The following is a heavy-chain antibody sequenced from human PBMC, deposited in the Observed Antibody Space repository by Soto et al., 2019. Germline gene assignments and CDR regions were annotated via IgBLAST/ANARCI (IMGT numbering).Heavy chain of an antibody. CDR1: GFTFSNYD. J-gene: IGHJ6*02. Sequence: GGSLRLSCAASGFTFSNYDMHWVRQAPGKGLEWVAVISYDKTTKYYADSVKGRFTISRDNSKNTLYLQMNGLRAEDTALYYCARNGPKAAPYGMDVWGQGTTVTVSS. CDR2: ISYDKTTK. CDR3: ARNGPKAAPYGMDV. V-gene: IGHV3-30*03. D-gene: IGHD6-6*01.